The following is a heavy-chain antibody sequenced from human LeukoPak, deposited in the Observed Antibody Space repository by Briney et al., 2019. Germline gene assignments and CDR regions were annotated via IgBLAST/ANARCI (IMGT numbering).Heavy chain of an antibody. J-gene: IGHJ6*03. Sequence: SGGSLRLSCAASGFTFSSYSMNWVRQAPGKGLEWVSYISSSSSTIYYADSVKGRFTISRDNAKNSLYLQMNSLRAEDTAVYYCARAEIVVVPAKGSAMDVWGKGTTVTVSS. CDR3: ARAEIVVVPAKGSAMDV. CDR1: GFTFSSYS. D-gene: IGHD2-2*01. V-gene: IGHV3-48*01. CDR2: ISSSSSTI.